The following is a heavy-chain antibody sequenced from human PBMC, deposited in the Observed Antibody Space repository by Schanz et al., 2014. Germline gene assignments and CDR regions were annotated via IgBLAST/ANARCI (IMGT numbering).Heavy chain of an antibody. CDR1: GFSVSTNY. V-gene: IGHV3-53*01. Sequence: DVQLVESGGGLMQPGGSLRLSCAVSGFSVSTNYMSWVRQAPGKGLEWVSTIYIHSVSTNYADSVKGRFIISRDSSKNTLFLQMNSLRAEDTAVYFCARGEGREGYNLAFDVWGQGTLVTVSS. J-gene: IGHJ3*01. D-gene: IGHD5-12*01. CDR2: IYIHSVST. CDR3: ARGEGREGYNLAFDV.